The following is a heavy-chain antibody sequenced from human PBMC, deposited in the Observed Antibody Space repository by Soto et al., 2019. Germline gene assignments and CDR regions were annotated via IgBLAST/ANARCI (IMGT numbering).Heavy chain of an antibody. V-gene: IGHV3-33*01. CDR3: ARKEVNTAMFSAYYYYGMDV. CDR2: IWYDGSNK. CDR1: GFTFSSYG. J-gene: IGHJ6*02. Sequence: VQLVESGGGVVQPGRSLRLSCAASGFTFSSYGMHWVRQAPGKGLEWVAVIWYDGSNKYYADSVKGRFTISRDNSKNTLYLQMNSLRAEDTAVYYCARKEVNTAMFSAYYYYGMDVWGQGTTVTVSS. D-gene: IGHD5-18*01.